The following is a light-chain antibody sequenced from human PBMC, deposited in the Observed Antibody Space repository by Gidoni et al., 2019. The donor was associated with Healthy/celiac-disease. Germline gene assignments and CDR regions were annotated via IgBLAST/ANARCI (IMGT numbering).Light chain of an antibody. J-gene: IGKJ1*01. CDR2: WAS. V-gene: IGKV4-1*01. CDR1: QSVLYSSNNKNY. CDR3: RKYYSTPWT. Sequence: DIVMTQSPDSLAVSLGERATINCKSSQSVLYSSNNKNYLAWYQQKPGQPPKLLIYWASTRESGVPDRVSGSGSGTDFTLTISSLQAEDVAVYYCRKYYSTPWTLGQGTKVEIK.